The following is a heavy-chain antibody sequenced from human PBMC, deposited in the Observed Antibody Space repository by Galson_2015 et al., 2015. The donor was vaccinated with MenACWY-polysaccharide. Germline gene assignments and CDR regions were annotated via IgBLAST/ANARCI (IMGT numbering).Heavy chain of an antibody. CDR3: ARGGTNAISPYSYAMDV. J-gene: IGHJ6*02. CDR2: LYPGDSDT. CDR1: GYTFTNYW. Sequence: QSGAEVKKPGESLKISRKASGYTFTNYWIAWVRQMPGKGLEWMGILYPGDSDTRYSPSLQGQVTISADKSITTAYLQWTSLKASDTAMYYCARGGTNAISPYSYAMDVWGQGTTVTVSS. D-gene: IGHD2-8*01. V-gene: IGHV5-51*01.